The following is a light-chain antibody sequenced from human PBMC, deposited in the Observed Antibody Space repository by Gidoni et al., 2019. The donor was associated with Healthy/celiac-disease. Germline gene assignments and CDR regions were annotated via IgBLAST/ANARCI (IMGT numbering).Light chain of an antibody. J-gene: IGKJ5*01. V-gene: IGKV1-33*01. CDR2: DAS. CDR3: QPYDNRPQT. Sequence: DIQMTQSPSSLSASVGDRVTITCQASQDISNDLNWYQQKPGKAPKLLIYDASNLETDCTFTISSLQPEDIATYYCQPYDNRPQTFGQGTRLEIK. CDR1: QDISND.